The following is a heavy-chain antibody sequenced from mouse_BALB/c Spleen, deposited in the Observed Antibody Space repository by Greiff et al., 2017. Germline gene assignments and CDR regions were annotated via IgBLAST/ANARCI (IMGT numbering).Heavy chain of an antibody. V-gene: IGHV5-4*02. CDR1: GFTFSDYY. CDR2: ISAGGSYT. Sequence: EVKLMESGGGLVKPGGSLKLSCAASGFTFSDYYMYWVRQTPEKRLEWVATISAGGSYTYYPDSVKGRFTISRDNAKNNLYLQMSSLKSEDTAMYYCARGDYGSSRYYAMDYWGQGTSVTVSS. J-gene: IGHJ4*01. D-gene: IGHD1-1*01. CDR3: ARGDYGSSRYYAMDY.